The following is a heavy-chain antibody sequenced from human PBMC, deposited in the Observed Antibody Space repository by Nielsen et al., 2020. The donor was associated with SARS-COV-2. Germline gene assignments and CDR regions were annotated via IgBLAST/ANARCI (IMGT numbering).Heavy chain of an antibody. CDR2: ISSSSSYI. D-gene: IGHD6-13*01. CDR1: GFTFSSYS. J-gene: IGHJ4*02. V-gene: IGHV3-21*01. Sequence: GGSLRLSCAASGFTFSSYSMNWIRQAPGKGLEWVSSISSSSSYIYYADSVKGRFTISRDNAKNSLYLQMNSLRAEDTAVYYCARLGTAAGLDYWGQGTLVTVSS. CDR3: ARLGTAAGLDY.